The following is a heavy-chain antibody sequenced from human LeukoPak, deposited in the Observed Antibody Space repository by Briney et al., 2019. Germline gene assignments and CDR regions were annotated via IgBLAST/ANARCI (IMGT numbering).Heavy chain of an antibody. CDR2: IKQDGSEK. J-gene: IGHJ3*02. D-gene: IGHD1-26*01. V-gene: IGHV3-7*01. Sequence: GGSLRLSCAASGFTFSSYWMSWVRQAPGKGLEWVANIKQDGSEKYYVDSVKGRFTISRDNAKNSLYLQMSSLRAEDTAVYYCARDRYIVGGGGDAFDIWGQGTMVTVSS. CDR3: ARDRYIVGGGGDAFDI. CDR1: GFTFSSYW.